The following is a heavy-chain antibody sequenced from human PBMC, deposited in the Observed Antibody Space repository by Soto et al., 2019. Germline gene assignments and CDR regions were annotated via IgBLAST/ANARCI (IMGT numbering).Heavy chain of an antibody. J-gene: IGHJ4*02. Sequence: GASVKVSCKASGGTFSSYAISWVRQAPGQGLEWMGGIIPISGTANYAQKFQGRVTITADESTSTAYMELSSLRSEDTAMYYCARYSWVVTAIFDYWGQGTLVTVSS. D-gene: IGHD2-21*02. CDR3: ARYSWVVTAIFDY. CDR1: GGTFSSYA. V-gene: IGHV1-69*13. CDR2: IIPISGTA.